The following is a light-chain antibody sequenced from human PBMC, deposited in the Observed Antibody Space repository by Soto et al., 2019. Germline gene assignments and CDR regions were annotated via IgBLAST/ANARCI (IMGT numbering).Light chain of an antibody. CDR1: SSDVGGYNS. CDR3: SSYTSSSTLLYV. J-gene: IGLJ1*01. V-gene: IGLV2-14*01. CDR2: DVS. Sequence: QSALTQPASVSGSPGQSITISCTGTSSDVGGYNSVSWYQQHPGKAPKLMIYDVSNRPSGVSNRFSGSKSGNTASLTISGLQAEDEAHYSCSSYTSSSTLLYVFGTGTKLTVL.